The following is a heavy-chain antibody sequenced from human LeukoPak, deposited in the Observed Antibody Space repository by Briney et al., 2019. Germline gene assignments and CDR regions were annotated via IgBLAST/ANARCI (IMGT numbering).Heavy chain of an antibody. Sequence: PGESLKISCKASGYNCTNYWIGWVRQMPGKGLEWIGIISPGDSGTRYSPSFQGQVTISADKSICTAYLQWSSLKASDTAMYYCARRGDSYGRFDYWGQGILVTVSS. D-gene: IGHD5-18*01. V-gene: IGHV5-51*01. CDR1: GYNCTNYW. CDR2: ISPGDSGT. J-gene: IGHJ4*02. CDR3: ARRGDSYGRFDY.